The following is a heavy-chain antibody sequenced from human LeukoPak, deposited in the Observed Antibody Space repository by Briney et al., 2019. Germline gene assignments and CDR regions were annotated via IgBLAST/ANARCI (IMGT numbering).Heavy chain of an antibody. Sequence: GGSLRLSCAASGFTVSSNYMSWVRQAPGKGLEWVSVIYSGGSTYYADSVKGRFTISTDNSKNTLYLQMNSLRAEDKAVYYCAIDRVYLFDYWGQGTLVTVSS. V-gene: IGHV3-53*01. J-gene: IGHJ4*02. CDR2: IYSGGST. CDR1: GFTVSSNY. CDR3: AIDRVYLFDY.